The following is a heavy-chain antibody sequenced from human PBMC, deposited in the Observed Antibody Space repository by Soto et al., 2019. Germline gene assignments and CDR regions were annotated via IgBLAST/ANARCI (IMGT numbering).Heavy chain of an antibody. CDR2: TYYRSKWYN. CDR3: ARVEHLADGSFDY. CDR1: GDSVSSNSAA. Sequence: QTLSLTCAISGDSVSSNSAAWNGIMQSRSRGLEWLGRTYYRSKWYNDYAVSVKSRITINPDTSENQFTLQLNSVTPEDTAVYYCARVEHLADGSFDYWGQGTRVTVSS. V-gene: IGHV6-1*01. J-gene: IGHJ4*02.